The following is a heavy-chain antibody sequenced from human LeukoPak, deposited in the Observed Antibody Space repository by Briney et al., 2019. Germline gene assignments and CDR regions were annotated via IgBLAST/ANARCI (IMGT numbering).Heavy chain of an antibody. CDR2: INTAGSST. CDR3: ARDYYDSSGNDY. CDR1: GFTFSSYW. D-gene: IGHD3-22*01. J-gene: IGHJ4*02. Sequence: GGSLRLSCAASGFTFSSYWMHWVRQAPGKGLVRVSRINTAGSSTSYAASVKGRFTISRDNAKNTLYLQMNSLRAEDTAVYYCARDYYDSSGNDYWGQGTLVTVSS. V-gene: IGHV3-74*01.